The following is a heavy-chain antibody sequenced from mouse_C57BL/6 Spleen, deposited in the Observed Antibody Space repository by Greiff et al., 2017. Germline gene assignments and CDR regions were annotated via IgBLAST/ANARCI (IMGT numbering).Heavy chain of an antibody. D-gene: IGHD2-5*01. V-gene: IGHV1-49*01. J-gene: IGHJ1*03. CDR2: FTLYSDAT. CDR3: ARRSSSDYSNYVRYFGV. Sequence: LKESGAELVRPGSSVKLSCKDSYFAFMASAMHWVKQRPGHGLEWIGSFTLYSDATEYSANFKGKATLTANTPSSTAYMQLSSLTSEDSAVYYCARRSSSDYSNYVRYFGVWGTGTTVTVSS. CDR1: YFAFMASA.